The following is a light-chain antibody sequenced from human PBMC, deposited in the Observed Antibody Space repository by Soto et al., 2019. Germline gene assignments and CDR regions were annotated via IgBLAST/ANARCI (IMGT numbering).Light chain of an antibody. V-gene: IGKV2-24*01. CDR3: MQGTRTPLT. CDR1: QSLVHSDGNTS. CDR2: KIS. Sequence: DIAMTQTPLSSAVTPGQSASISCRSIQSLVHSDGNTSLSLLQQRPVLPPRLLIYKISNRFSGVPDRFSGSGAGTDFTLTISSVEAEDFGIYYCMQGTRTPLTFGEGTKLEI. J-gene: IGKJ4*01.